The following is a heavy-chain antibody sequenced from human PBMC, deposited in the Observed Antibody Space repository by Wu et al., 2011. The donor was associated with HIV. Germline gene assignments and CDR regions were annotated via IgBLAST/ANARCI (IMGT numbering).Heavy chain of an antibody. D-gene: IGHD3-10*01. Sequence: QVQLVQSGAEVKKPGASVKVSCKASGYTFTSYYMHWVRQAPGQGLEWMAIINPSGGSTSYAQKFQGRVTMTRDTSTSTVYMELSSLRSEDTAVYYCAREREPLWFGVSYGMDVWGQGTTVTVSS. CDR1: GYTFTSYY. J-gene: IGHJ6*02. CDR2: INPSGGST. V-gene: IGHV1-46*01. CDR3: AREREPLWFGVSYGMDV.